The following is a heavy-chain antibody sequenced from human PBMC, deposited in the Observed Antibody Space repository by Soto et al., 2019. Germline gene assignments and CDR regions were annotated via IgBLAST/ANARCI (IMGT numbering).Heavy chain of an antibody. D-gene: IGHD7-27*01. Sequence: QVQLVQSGAEVKKPGSSVKVSCKASGGTFNTYNINWVRQAPGQGLEWMGGILPIFGTTNYAQRFQGRVTITEDDSTSTAYMELSSLSSEDTAVYYCARDETGDSYYYYYGMDVWGQGTTVTVTS. CDR1: GGTFNTYN. J-gene: IGHJ6*02. CDR2: ILPIFGTT. CDR3: ARDETGDSYYYYYGMDV. V-gene: IGHV1-69*01.